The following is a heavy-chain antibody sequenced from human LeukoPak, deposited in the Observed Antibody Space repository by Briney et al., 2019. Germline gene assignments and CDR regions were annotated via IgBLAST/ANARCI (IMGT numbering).Heavy chain of an antibody. CDR1: GGSISSSSYY. CDR2: IYYSGST. CDR3: ARVSYGSGSYYSGY. D-gene: IGHD3-10*01. J-gene: IGHJ4*02. V-gene: IGHV4-39*07. Sequence: SETLSLTCTVSGGSISSSSYYWGWIRQPPGKGLEWIGSIYYSGSTYYNPSLKSRVTISVDTSKNQFSLKLSSVTAADTAVYYCARVSYGSGSYYSGYWGQGTLVTVSS.